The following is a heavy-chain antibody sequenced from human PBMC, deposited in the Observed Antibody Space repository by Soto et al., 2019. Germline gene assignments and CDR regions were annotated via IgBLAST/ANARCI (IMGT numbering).Heavy chain of an antibody. CDR1: GYTFTGYF. J-gene: IGHJ4*02. D-gene: IGHD2-21*01. CDR2: INPSSGVT. CDR3: ARGIDLFTCAGGFFYY. V-gene: IGHV1-2*04. Sequence: QVQLVQSGAEVKKPGASVKVSCKASGYTFTGYFMHWVRQAPGQGLGWMGWINPSSGVTNFSQKFQGWVTMTRDTSIRTAYMELSGLKSDDTAVYYCARGIDLFTCAGGFFYYWGQGTLVTVSS.